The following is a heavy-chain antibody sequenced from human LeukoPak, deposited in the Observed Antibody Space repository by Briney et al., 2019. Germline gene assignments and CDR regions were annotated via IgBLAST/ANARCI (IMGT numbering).Heavy chain of an antibody. D-gene: IGHD1-26*01. J-gene: IGHJ5*02. CDR2: IYYTGST. CDR1: GGSISTYY. CDR3: ARGGNYWPQWWFDP. V-gene: IGHV4-59*01. Sequence: SETLSLTCTVSGGSISTYYWSWIRQPPGKGLEWIGYIYYTGSTSYNPSLKSRVTMSLDASKNQFSLELNSATPADTAVYYCARGGNYWPQWWFDPWGRGTLVSVSS.